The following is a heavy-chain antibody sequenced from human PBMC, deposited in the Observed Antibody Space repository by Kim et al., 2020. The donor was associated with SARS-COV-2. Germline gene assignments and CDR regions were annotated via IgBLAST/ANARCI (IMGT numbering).Heavy chain of an antibody. CDR3: ATDAGRMSTLYYFPS. Sequence: SVKVSCKASGGNWNNYAFSWVRQAPGQGLEWVGRFIPVVSATNVAQKVQGRVTITADISSSTAYMELSSLTSEDTAVYYCATDAGRMSTLYYFPSWGQG. J-gene: IGHJ4*01. CDR1: GGNWNNYA. V-gene: IGHV1-69*04. D-gene: IGHD3-10*01. CDR2: FIPVVSAT.